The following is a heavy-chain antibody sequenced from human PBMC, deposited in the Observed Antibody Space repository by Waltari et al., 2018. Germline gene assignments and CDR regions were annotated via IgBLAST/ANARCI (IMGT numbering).Heavy chain of an antibody. D-gene: IGHD3-3*01. CDR2: INRDGSRT. J-gene: IGHJ4*02. Sequence: EVQLVESGGGLVQPGGSLRLSCAASGFTFSSYWMKWARQAPGKGLVWVSRINRDGSRTSYADSVKGRFTISRDNAKNTLYLQMNSLRAEDTAVYYCARVRITIFGVVTEGYFDYWGQGTLVTVSS. V-gene: IGHV3-74*01. CDR1: GFTFSSYW. CDR3: ARVRITIFGVVTEGYFDY.